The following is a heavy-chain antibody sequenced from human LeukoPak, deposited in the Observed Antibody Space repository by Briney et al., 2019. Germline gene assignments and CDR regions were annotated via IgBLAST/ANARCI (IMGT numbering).Heavy chain of an antibody. V-gene: IGHV4-4*07. D-gene: IGHD6-19*01. J-gene: IGHJ6*04. CDR3: ARDGYSSGWYALDV. CDR2: IYTNENT. Sequence: PSETLSLTCTVSGGSISGYFWSWIRQPAGKGPEWIGRIYTNENTNYSPSLKSRVTMSVDTSKNQFSLELSSVTAADTAVYYCARDGYSSGWYALDVWGKGTTVTVSS. CDR1: GGSISGYF.